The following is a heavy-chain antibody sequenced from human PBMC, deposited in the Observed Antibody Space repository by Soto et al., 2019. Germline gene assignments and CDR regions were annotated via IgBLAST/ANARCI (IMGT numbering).Heavy chain of an antibody. V-gene: IGHV4-39*01. D-gene: IGHD3-3*01. CDR1: VGSISSSSYY. CDR2: IYYSWST. CDR3: ARHLLRFELNINWFDT. J-gene: IGHJ5*02. Sequence: PSETLSLTCTVSVGSISSSSYYWGWIRQPPGKGLEWIGSIYYSWSTYYNPSLKSRVTIYVDTSKNQFSLKLSSVTAEDTAVYYCARHLLRFELNINWFDTWGQGTLVTVSS.